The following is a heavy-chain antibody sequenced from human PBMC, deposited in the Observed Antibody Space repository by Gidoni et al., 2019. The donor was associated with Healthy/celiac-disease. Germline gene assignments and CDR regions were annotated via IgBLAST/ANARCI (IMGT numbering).Heavy chain of an antibody. CDR1: GYSFTTYW. CDR3: ARHKCSGGSCHSYHYGPQRGHYYYYYGMDV. Sequence: EVQLVQSGAEVKKPGESLKISCKGSGYSFTTYWIGWVRQMRGKGPEWLVIIYPGYSDTRYSPSFQGQVTISADNSISTAYLQWSSLTASDTAMYYCARHKCSGGSCHSYHYGPQRGHYYYYYGMDVWGQGTTVTVSS. J-gene: IGHJ6*02. D-gene: IGHD2-15*01. V-gene: IGHV5-51*01. CDR2: IYPGYSDT.